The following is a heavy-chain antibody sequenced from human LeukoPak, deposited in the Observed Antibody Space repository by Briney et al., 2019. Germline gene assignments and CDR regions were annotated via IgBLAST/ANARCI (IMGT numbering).Heavy chain of an antibody. V-gene: IGHV1-69*05. D-gene: IGHD5-18*01. CDR1: GVTFNSYT. J-gene: IGHJ2*01. CDR3: ATRTHNSYAEGWYFDL. Sequence: SVKVSCKASGVTFNSYTINWVRQAPGQGLEWMGRIIPIFGTANYAQGFQGRVTITTNESTSTAYMELSSLRSEDTAVYYCATRTHNSYAEGWYFDLWGRGTLVTVSS. CDR2: IIPIFGTA.